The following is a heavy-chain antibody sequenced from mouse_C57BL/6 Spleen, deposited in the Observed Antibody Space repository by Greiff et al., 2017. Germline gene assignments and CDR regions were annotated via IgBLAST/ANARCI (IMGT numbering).Heavy chain of an antibody. J-gene: IGHJ3*01. D-gene: IGHD2-4*01. CDR3: ARGSGDYDVGFAY. Sequence: DVQLQESGGGLVKPGGSLKLSCAASGFTFSDYGMHWVRQAPEKGLEWVAYISSGSSTIYYADTVKGRFTISRDNAKNTLFLQMTSLRSEDTAMYYCARGSGDYDVGFAYWGQGTLVTVSA. CDR1: GFTFSDYG. V-gene: IGHV5-17*01. CDR2: ISSGSSTI.